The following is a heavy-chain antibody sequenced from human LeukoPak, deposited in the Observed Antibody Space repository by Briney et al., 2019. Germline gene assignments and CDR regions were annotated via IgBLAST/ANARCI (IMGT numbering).Heavy chain of an antibody. CDR2: INHSGST. Sequence: SGTLSLTCAVCGGSFSGYYWSWIRQPPGKGLEWIGEINHSGSTNYNPSLKSRVTISVDTSKNQFSLRLSSVTAADTAVYYCAIQSPDYYDSSGYYLPYWGQGTLVTVSS. CDR1: GGSFSGYY. CDR3: AIQSPDYYDSSGYYLPY. V-gene: IGHV4-34*01. D-gene: IGHD3-22*01. J-gene: IGHJ4*02.